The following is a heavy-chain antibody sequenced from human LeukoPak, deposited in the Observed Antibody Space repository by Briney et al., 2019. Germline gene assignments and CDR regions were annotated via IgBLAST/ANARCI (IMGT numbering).Heavy chain of an antibody. Sequence: GGSLRLSCAASGFTFSVYWMSWFRQAPGKGLEWVAHIKKDGSEKNYVDSVKGRFTISRDNTKNSVYLQMNSLRGEDTGVYYCAMDSYGPDDYWGQGTLVTVSS. V-gene: IGHV3-7*04. CDR1: GFTFSVYW. D-gene: IGHD3-16*01. CDR3: AMDSYGPDDY. J-gene: IGHJ4*02. CDR2: IKKDGSEK.